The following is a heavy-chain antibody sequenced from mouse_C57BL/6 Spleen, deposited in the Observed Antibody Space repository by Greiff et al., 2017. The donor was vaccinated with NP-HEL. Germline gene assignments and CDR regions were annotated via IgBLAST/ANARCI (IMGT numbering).Heavy chain of an antibody. CDR1: GYTFTSYW. CDR2: INPSNGGT. D-gene: IGHD1-1*01. V-gene: IGHV1-53*01. Sequence: QVQLQQPGTELVKPGASVKLSCKASGYTFTSYWMHWVKQRPGQGLEWIGNINPSNGGTNYNEKFKSKATLTVDKSSSTAYMQLSSLTSEDSAVYYCAREITTVVPYYAMDYWGQGTSVTVSS. CDR3: AREITTVVPYYAMDY. J-gene: IGHJ4*01.